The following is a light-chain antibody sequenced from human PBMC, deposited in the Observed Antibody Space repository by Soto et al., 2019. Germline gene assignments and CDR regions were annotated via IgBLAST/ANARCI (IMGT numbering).Light chain of an antibody. V-gene: IGKV1-9*01. CDR1: QDIAIY. CDR2: AAS. CDR3: QQRNSYPIT. Sequence: IQLTQSPSSLSASVGDRVTITCRASQDIAIYLAWYQQKPGEAPKLLIYAASTLQSGVPSRFSGSGSGTEFTLTISSLQPEDFATYYCQQRNSYPITFGQGTRLEIK. J-gene: IGKJ5*01.